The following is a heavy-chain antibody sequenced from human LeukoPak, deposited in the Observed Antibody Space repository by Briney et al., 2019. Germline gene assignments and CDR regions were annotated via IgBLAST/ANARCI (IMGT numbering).Heavy chain of an antibody. D-gene: IGHD3-22*01. CDR3: ATDSSGSFDAFDV. CDR2: IYNSGST. V-gene: IGHV4-59*08. Sequence: SETLSLTCTVSGDSISRYYWNWIRQPPGKGLEWIGYIYNSGSTNYNYKPSPKSRVTMSVDTSKNRFSLRLSSVTAADTALYYCATDSSGSFDAFDVWGQGTLVTVSS. J-gene: IGHJ3*01. CDR1: GDSISRYY.